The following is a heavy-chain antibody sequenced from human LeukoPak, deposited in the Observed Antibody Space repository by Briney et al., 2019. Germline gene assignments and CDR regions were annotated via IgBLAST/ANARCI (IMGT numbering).Heavy chain of an antibody. J-gene: IGHJ3*02. CDR1: GGSFSGYY. Sequence: SETLSLICAVYGGSFSGYYWSWIRQPPGKGLEWIGEINQSGSTNYNPSLKSRVTISVDTSKNQFSLKLSSVTAADTAVYYCARGLRYFDWLFSHHACDIWGQGTTVTVSS. CDR3: ARGLRYFDWLFSHHACDI. V-gene: IGHV4-34*01. CDR2: INQSGST. D-gene: IGHD3-9*01.